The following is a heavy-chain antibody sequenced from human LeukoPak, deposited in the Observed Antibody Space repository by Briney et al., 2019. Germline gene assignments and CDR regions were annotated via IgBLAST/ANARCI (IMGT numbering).Heavy chain of an antibody. Sequence: PGGSLRLSCAASGFIFSIYEMNWVRQAPGKGLEWVSYISSSGSTIYYADSVKGRFTISRDNAKNFLYLQMNSLSVEDTALYYCARDREAHFDYWGQGILVTVSS. CDR3: ARDREAHFDY. D-gene: IGHD5-24*01. J-gene: IGHJ4*02. V-gene: IGHV3-48*03. CDR2: ISSSGSTI. CDR1: GFIFSIYE.